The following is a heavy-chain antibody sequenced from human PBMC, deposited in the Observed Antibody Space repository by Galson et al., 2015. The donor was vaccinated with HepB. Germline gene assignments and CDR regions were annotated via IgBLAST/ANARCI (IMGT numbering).Heavy chain of an antibody. CDR2: INPNSGGT. CDR3: ASSGITGTAIYNWFDP. Sequence: SVKVSCKASGYTFTGYYMHWVRQAPGQGLEWMGWINPNSGGTNYAQKFQGRVTMTRDTSISTAYMELSRLRSDDTAVYYCASSGITGTAIYNWFDPWGQGTLVTVSS. V-gene: IGHV1-2*02. CDR1: GYTFTGYY. J-gene: IGHJ5*02. D-gene: IGHD1-20*01.